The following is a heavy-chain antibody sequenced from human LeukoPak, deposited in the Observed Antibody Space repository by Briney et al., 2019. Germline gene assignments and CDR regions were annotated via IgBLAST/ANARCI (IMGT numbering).Heavy chain of an antibody. Sequence: GGSLRLSCAASGFTFSSYAMSWVRQAPGKGLEWVSAISGSGGSTYYADSVKGRFTISRDNSKNTLYLQMNSLRAEDTAVYYCAKYDSWPIYYCYGIDDWGQGTTVTVSS. J-gene: IGHJ6*02. V-gene: IGHV3-23*01. CDR2: ISGSGGST. D-gene: IGHD6-13*01. CDR1: GFTFSSYA. CDR3: AKYDSWPIYYCYGIDD.